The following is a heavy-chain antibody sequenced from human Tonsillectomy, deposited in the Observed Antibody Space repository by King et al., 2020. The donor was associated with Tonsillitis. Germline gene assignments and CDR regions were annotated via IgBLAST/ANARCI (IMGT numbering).Heavy chain of an antibody. Sequence: QLVQSGAEVKKPGSSVKVSCKSSGGTFSNYAISWVRQAPGQGRGWVGGIIPIFGTANYEQKFQGRVTITADTSTGTAYMELSSLRSEDTAVYYCASSGDSSGYYYVGIWGQGTMVTVSS. J-gene: IGHJ3*02. CDR3: ASSGDSSGYYYVGI. V-gene: IGHV1-69*14. CDR1: GGTFSNYA. D-gene: IGHD3-22*01. CDR2: IIPIFGTA.